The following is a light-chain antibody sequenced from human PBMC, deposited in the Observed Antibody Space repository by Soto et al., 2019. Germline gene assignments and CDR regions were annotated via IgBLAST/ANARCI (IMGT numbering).Light chain of an antibody. CDR2: DVS. J-gene: IGLJ1*01. CDR3: SSYTSSSTDV. CDR1: SSDVGGYNY. Sequence: QSVLTQPASVSGSPGQSITISCTGTSSDVGGYNYVSWYQQRPGKAPKLMIYDVSNRPSGVSNRFSGSKSGNTASLTISGLQAEDEAYYYCSSYTSSSTDVFGTG. V-gene: IGLV2-14*01.